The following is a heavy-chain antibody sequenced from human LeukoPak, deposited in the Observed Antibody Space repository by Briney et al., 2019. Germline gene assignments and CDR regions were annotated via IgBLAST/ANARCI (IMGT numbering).Heavy chain of an antibody. J-gene: IGHJ4*02. CDR3: ARLYSSGNYFNELDY. Sequence: SETLSLTCTVSGASISGYYWTWIRQPPGKGLEWIGYIYYTGTTNYNPSLRSRVTISVDTSKNQFSLKLSSVTAADTAVYYCARLYSSGNYFNELDYWGQGTLVTVSS. V-gene: IGHV4-59*01. CDR1: GASISGYY. CDR2: IYYTGTT. D-gene: IGHD3-10*01.